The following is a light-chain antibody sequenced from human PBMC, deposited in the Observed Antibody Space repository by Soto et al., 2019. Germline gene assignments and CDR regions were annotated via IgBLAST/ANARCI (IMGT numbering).Light chain of an antibody. CDR2: GAS. J-gene: IGKJ1*01. CDR1: QSVSTTY. Sequence: EIVLTPSPGTLSLSPGETATLSCRARQSVSTTYFGWCQQKFGQAPRLLIFGASSRATGTPDRFSGSGSGTDFTLIISRLEPEDFAVYHCQQYGSSPWKFGQGTKV. CDR3: QQYGSSPWK. V-gene: IGKV3-20*01.